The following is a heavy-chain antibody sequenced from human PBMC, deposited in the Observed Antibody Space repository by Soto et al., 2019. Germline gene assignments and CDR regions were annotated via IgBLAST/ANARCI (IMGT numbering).Heavy chain of an antibody. CDR3: ARALGTSCYVELGYSNFCYYYMDV. D-gene: IGHD2-2*01. V-gene: IGHV1-69*02. CDR1: GGTFSSYT. CDR2: IIPILGIA. J-gene: IGHJ6*03. Sequence: ASVKVSCKASGGTFSSYTISWVRQAPGQGLEWMGRIIPILGIANYAQKFQGRVTITADKSTSTAYMELSSLRSEDTAVYYCARALGTSCYVELGYSNFCYYYMDVWGKGTTVTVSS.